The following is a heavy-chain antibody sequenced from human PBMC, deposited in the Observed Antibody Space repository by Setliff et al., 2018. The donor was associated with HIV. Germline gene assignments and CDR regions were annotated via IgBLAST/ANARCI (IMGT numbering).Heavy chain of an antibody. J-gene: IGHJ4*02. CDR2: INHSGST. Sequence: PSETLSLTCAVYGGSFSNYYWSWIRQLPGKGLEWIGEINHSGSTNYNPSLKSRVTISVDTSKNQFSLKLSSVTAADTAVYYCARPQYPGYYFDYWGQGTLVTVSS. CDR3: ARPQYPGYYFDY. D-gene: IGHD2-2*01. V-gene: IGHV4-34*01. CDR1: GGSFSNYY.